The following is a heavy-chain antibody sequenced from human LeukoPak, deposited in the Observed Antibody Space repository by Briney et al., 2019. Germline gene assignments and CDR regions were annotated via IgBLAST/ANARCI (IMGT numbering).Heavy chain of an antibody. CDR1: GGSFRGYY. CDR3: ARGVPKRVVVVPAAIGVFGY. Sequence: SETLSLTCAVYGGSFRGYYWSWIRQPPGKGLEWIGEINNSGSTNYNPSLKSRVTISVDTSKNQFSLKLSSVTAADTAVYYCARGVPKRVVVVPAAIGVFGYWGQGTLVTVSS. CDR2: INNSGST. J-gene: IGHJ4*02. V-gene: IGHV4-34*01. D-gene: IGHD2-2*01.